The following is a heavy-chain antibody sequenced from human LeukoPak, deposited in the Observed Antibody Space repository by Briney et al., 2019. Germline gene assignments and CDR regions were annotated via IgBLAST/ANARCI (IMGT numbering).Heavy chain of an antibody. Sequence: GGSLRLSCAASGFTFSNYNMNWVRQAPGKGLEWVSSITSSSTYIYYADSVKGRFTISRDNAKSSLYLQMNSLRAEDSAVYYCARAPANYGDYTPGYYYYYMDVWAKGPRSPSP. J-gene: IGHJ6*03. V-gene: IGHV3-21*01. CDR1: GFTFSNYN. CDR2: ITSSSTYI. CDR3: ARAPANYGDYTPGYYYYYMDV. D-gene: IGHD4-17*01.